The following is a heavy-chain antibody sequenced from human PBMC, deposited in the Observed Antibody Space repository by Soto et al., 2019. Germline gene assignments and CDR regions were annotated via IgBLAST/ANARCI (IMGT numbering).Heavy chain of an antibody. CDR3: ARDYDSSGTFDY. D-gene: IGHD3-22*01. CDR2: IYHSGST. Sequence: SETLSLTCAVSGGSISSGGYSWSWIRQPPGKGLEWIGYIYHSGSTYYNPSLKSRVTISVDRSKNQFSLKLSSVTAADTAVYYCARDYDSSGTFDYWGQGTLVTVS. J-gene: IGHJ4*02. CDR1: GGSISSGGYS. V-gene: IGHV4-30-2*01.